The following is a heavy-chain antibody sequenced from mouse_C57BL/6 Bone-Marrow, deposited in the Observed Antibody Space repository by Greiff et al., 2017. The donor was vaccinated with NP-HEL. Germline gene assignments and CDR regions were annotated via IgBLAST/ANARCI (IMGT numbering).Heavy chain of an antibody. CDR2: ISSGGGYT. D-gene: IGHD1-1*01. V-gene: IGHV5-6*02. CDR1: GFTFSSYG. J-gene: IGHJ3*01. Sequence: EVKLVESGGDLVKPGGSLKLSCAASGFTFSSYGMSWVRQTPDQRLEWVATISSGGGYTYYPDSVKGRFTISRDNANNTLYLQMSSLKSEDTAMYYCARRGPYGSGPGWFAYGGQGTLVTVSA. CDR3: ARRGPYGSGPGWFAY.